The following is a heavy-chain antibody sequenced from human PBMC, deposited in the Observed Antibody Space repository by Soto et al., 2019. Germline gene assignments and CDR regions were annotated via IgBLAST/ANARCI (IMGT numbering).Heavy chain of an antibody. J-gene: IGHJ6*03. V-gene: IGHV1-18*01. D-gene: IGHD6-6*01. CDR1: GYTFTSYG. CDR3: ARDLGVGAARRFYYCYMDV. Sequence: ASVKVSCKASGYTFTSYGISWVRQAPGQGLEWMGWISAYNGNTNYAQKLQGRVTMTTDTSTRTAYMELRRLRSDDTAVYYGARDLGVGAARRFYYCYMDVWGKGTTVTVSS. CDR2: ISAYNGNT.